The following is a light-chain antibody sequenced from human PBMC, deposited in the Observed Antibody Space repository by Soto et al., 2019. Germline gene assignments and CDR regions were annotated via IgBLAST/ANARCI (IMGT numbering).Light chain of an antibody. CDR3: SSYTSRSTLVV. Sequence: QSALTQPASVSGSPGQSITISCTGTSSDVGGYNYVSWYQQHPGKAPKLMIYEVSNRPSGVSNRFSGSKSGNTASLTISELQAEDEADYYCSSYTSRSTLVVFGGGTKLTVL. CDR2: EVS. CDR1: SSDVGGYNY. V-gene: IGLV2-14*01. J-gene: IGLJ2*01.